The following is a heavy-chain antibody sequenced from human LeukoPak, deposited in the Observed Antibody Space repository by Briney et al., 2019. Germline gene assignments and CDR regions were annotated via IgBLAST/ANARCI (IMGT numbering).Heavy chain of an antibody. CDR2: INTDESST. J-gene: IGHJ6*02. V-gene: IGHV3-74*01. D-gene: IGHD2-15*01. CDR3: ARARGSGYCSGGSCYLVDYYYGMDV. Sequence: GGSLRLSCAASGFTFSSYWMHWVRQAPGKGLVWVSRINTDESSTTYVDSVKGRFTISRDNTKSTLYLQMHSLRAEDTAVYYCARARGSGYCSGGSCYLVDYYYGMDVWGQGTTVTVSS. CDR1: GFTFSSYW.